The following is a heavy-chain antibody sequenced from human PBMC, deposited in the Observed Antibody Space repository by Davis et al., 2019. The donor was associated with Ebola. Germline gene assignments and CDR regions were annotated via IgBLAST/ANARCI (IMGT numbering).Heavy chain of an antibody. CDR3: ARVNCGGDCYPLAEYFQH. J-gene: IGHJ1*01. CDR2: INPNSGGT. CDR1: GYTFTSYY. D-gene: IGHD2-21*01. Sequence: ASVKVSCKASGYTFTSYYMHWVRQAPGQGLEWMGWINPNSGGTNYAQKFQGRVTMTRDTSISTAYMELSRLRSDDTAVYYCARVNCGGDCYPLAEYFQHWGQGTLVTVSS. V-gene: IGHV1-2*02.